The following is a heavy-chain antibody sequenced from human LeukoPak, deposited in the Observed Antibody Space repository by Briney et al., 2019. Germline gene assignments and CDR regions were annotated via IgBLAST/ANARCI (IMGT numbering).Heavy chain of an antibody. J-gene: IGHJ4*02. D-gene: IGHD1-26*01. CDR1: GGSFSGYY. Sequence: PSETLSLTCAVYGGSFSGYYWSWIRQPPGKGLEWIGEINHSGSTNYNPSLKSRVTISVDTSKNQFSLKLSSVTAADTAVYYCASPGSYSGSYYAHFGYWGQGTLVTVSS. CDR3: ASPGSYSGSYYAHFGY. CDR2: INHSGST. V-gene: IGHV4-34*01.